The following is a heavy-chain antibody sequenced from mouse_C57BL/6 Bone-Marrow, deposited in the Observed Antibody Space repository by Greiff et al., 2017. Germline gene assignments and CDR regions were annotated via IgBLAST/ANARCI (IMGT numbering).Heavy chain of an antibody. CDR2: IYPRDGST. CDR1: GYTFTSYD. CDR3: ARGSYYDSSYFDY. D-gene: IGHD1-1*01. Sequence: QVQLQQSGPELVKPGASVKLSCKASGYTFTSYDINWVKQRPGQGLEWIGWIYPRDGSTKYNEKFKGKATLTVDTSSSTAYRGLHSLTSEDSAVYFCARGSYYDSSYFDYWGKGTTLTVSS. V-gene: IGHV1-85*01. J-gene: IGHJ2*01.